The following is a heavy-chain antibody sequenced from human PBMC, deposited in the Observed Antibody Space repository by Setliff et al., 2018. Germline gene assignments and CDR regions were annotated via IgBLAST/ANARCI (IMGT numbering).Heavy chain of an antibody. CDR1: GFSFGISGMR. CDR2: VDWDDDK. J-gene: IGHJ4*02. V-gene: IGHV2-70*04. CDR3: ARDGREYYFDY. D-gene: IGHD3-10*01. Sequence: SGPTLVNPTQTLTLTCTYSGFSFGISGMRLSWIRQAPGKALEWLARVDWDDDKFYSTSLATRLTISKDTFKNQVILTMTNMDPADTATYFCARDGREYYFDYWGQGILVTVSS.